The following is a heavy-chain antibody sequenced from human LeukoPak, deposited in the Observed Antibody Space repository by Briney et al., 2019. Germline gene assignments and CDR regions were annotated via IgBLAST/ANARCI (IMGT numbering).Heavy chain of an antibody. J-gene: IGHJ4*02. CDR1: GGSISNSY. Sequence: SETLSRTCTVSGGSISNSYWSWIRQPPGKGLEWIGYIYYSGSTNYNPSLKSRVTISVDTSKNQFSLKLSSVTAADTAVYYCARHVWLQPFDYWGQGTLVTVSS. D-gene: IGHD3-9*01. CDR2: IYYSGST. CDR3: ARHVWLQPFDY. V-gene: IGHV4-59*08.